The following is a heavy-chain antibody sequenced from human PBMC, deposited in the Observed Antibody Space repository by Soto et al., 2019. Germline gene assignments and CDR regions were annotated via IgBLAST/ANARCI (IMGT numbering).Heavy chain of an antibody. J-gene: IGHJ6*02. CDR2: IIPILGIA. D-gene: IGHD2-15*01. Sequence: QVQLVQSGAEVKKPGSSVKVSCKASGGTFSSYTISWVRQAPGQGLEWMGRIIPILGIADYGKKFQGRVPITADKSTSTAYMELNSLRSEDTAVYYCAREQVILGTYGMDVWGQGTTVTVSS. CDR3: AREQVILGTYGMDV. V-gene: IGHV1-69*08. CDR1: GGTFSSYT.